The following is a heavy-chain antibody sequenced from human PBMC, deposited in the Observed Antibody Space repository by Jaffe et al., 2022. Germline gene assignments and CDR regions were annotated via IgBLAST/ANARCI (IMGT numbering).Heavy chain of an antibody. CDR2: ISSSSSYI. CDR1: GFTFSSYS. CDR3: ARDYAGWGNAFDI. J-gene: IGHJ3*02. Sequence: EVQLVESGGGLVKPGGSLRLSCAASGFTFSSYSMNWVRQAPGKGLEWVSSISSSSSYIYYADSVKGRFTISRDNAKNSLYLQMNSLRAEDTAVYYCARDYAGWGNAFDIWGQGTMVTVSS. V-gene: IGHV3-21*01. D-gene: IGHD3-16*01.